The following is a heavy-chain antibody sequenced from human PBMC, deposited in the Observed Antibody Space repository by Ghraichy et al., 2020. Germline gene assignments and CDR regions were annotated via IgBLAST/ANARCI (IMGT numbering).Heavy chain of an antibody. J-gene: IGHJ4*02. CDR2: INHSGST. CDR3: ARVPLSRGYSYGKYFDY. Sequence: SETLSLTCAVYGGSFSGYYWSWIRQPPGKGLEWIGEINHSGSTNYNPSLKSRVTISVDTSKNQFSLKLSSVTAADTAVYYCARVPLSRGYSYGKYFDYWGQGTLVTVSS. CDR1: GGSFSGYY. D-gene: IGHD5-18*01. V-gene: IGHV4-34*01.